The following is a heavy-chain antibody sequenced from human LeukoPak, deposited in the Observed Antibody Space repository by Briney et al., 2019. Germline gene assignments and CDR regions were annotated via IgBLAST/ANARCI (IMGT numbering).Heavy chain of an antibody. CDR1: GGSFSGYY. CDR3: ASTVFEYSSSSGRDNWFDP. V-gene: IGHV4-34*01. CDR2: IDHSGST. J-gene: IGHJ5*02. Sequence: SETLSLTCAVYGGSFSGYYWSWIRQPPGKGLEWIGEIDHSGSTNYNPSLKSRVTISVDTSKNQFSLKLSSVTAADTAVYYCASTVFEYSSSSGRDNWFDPWGQGTLVTVSS. D-gene: IGHD6-6*01.